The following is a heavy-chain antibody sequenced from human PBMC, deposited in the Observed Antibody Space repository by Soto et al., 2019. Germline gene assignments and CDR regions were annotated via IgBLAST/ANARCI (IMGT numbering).Heavy chain of an antibody. J-gene: IGHJ2*01. CDR2: ISAYNGNT. D-gene: IGHD3-3*01. CDR1: GYTFTSYG. Sequence: QVQLVQSGAEVKKPGASVKVSCKASGYTFTSYGISWVRQAPGQGLEWMGWISAYNGNTNYAQKLQGRVTMTTDTSRSTVYRELRGLSSDDTVVCYCAGDQAKEWLLPHWYFDLWGRGTLVTVSS. V-gene: IGHV1-18*01. CDR3: AGDQAKEWLLPHWYFDL.